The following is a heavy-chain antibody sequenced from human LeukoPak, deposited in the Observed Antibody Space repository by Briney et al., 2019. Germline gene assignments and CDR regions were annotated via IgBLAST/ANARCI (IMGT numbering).Heavy chain of an antibody. J-gene: IGHJ5*02. CDR3: ARRRLERKAGSWFDP. CDR1: GYTFTGYY. CDR2: INPNSGGT. Sequence: ASVKVSCKASGYTFTGYYMHWVRQAPGQGLEWMGWINPNSGGTNYAQKFQGRVTMTRDTSISTAYMELSRLRSDDTAVYYCARRRLERKAGSWFDPWGQGTLVTVSS. V-gene: IGHV1-2*02. D-gene: IGHD3-3*01.